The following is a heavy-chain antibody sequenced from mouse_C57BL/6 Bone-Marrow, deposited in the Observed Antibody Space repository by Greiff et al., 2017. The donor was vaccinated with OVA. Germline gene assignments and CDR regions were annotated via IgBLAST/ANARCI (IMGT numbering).Heavy chain of an antibody. V-gene: IGHV2-4*01. CDR1: GFSLTSYG. CDR2: IWSGGST. Sequence: VQLVESGPGLVQPSQSLSITCTVSGFSLTSYGVHWVRQPPGKGLEWLGVIWSGGSTDYNAAFISRLSISKDNSKSQVFFKMNSLQADDAAIYYCATSPLLRYRYFDVWGTGTTVTVSS. J-gene: IGHJ1*03. D-gene: IGHD1-1*01. CDR3: ATSPLLRYRYFDV.